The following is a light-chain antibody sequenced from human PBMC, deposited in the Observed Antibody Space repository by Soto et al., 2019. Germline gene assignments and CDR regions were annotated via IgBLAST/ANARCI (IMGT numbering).Light chain of an antibody. CDR3: QSYDGAPFT. J-gene: IGKJ3*01. V-gene: IGKV1-27*01. CDR1: QGIRSY. Sequence: DIQMTQSPSSLSASVEDRVTITCRASQGIRSYLAWYQQKPGKVPRLLIYGTSTLESGVTSRFSGSGSGTEFTLTISSLQPEDVATYYCQSYDGAPFTFGPGTNVDLK. CDR2: GTS.